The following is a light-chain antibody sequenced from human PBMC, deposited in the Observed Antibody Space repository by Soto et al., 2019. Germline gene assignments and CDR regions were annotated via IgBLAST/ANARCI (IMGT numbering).Light chain of an antibody. Sequence: QAVVTQDPSLTGSPGGTVTLTCGSSTGAVTNGHYPYWFQQKPGQAPRTPIYDTTNRHSWTPARFSGSLLGGKAALTLSGAQPEDEAEYYCLLSYNGPYVFGTGTKV. CDR2: DTT. CDR1: TGAVTNGHY. V-gene: IGLV7-46*01. CDR3: LLSYNGPYV. J-gene: IGLJ1*01.